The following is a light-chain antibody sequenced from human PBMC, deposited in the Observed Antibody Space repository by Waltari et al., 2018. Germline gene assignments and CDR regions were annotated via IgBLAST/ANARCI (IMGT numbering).Light chain of an antibody. Sequence: QSALTQPASVSGSPGQSITLSRTGPDNDIGYYDYVAWYQQHPGKAPKLLIYEVNTRPLGLSNRFSGSKSGNTASLTISGLEAEDEGDYYCSSYTSSTSLVIFGGGTKLTVL. CDR1: DNDIGYYDY. CDR2: EVN. CDR3: SSYTSSTSLVI. J-gene: IGLJ2*01. V-gene: IGLV2-14*01.